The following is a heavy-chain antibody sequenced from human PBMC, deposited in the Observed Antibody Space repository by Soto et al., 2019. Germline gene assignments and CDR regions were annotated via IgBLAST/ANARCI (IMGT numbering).Heavy chain of an antibody. Sequence: QVQLQQWGAGLLKPSETLSLNCAVNGGSLSGYYWSWIRQPPGKGLAWIGEIKDGGRTNYSPSLNSRATISSDTSNNQFSLRLYSVTAADTGVYYCARGQEGVVATHWDQGTLVTVSS. CDR1: GGSLSGYY. CDR2: IKDGGRT. V-gene: IGHV4-34*01. D-gene: IGHD5-12*01. CDR3: ARGQEGVVATH. J-gene: IGHJ4*02.